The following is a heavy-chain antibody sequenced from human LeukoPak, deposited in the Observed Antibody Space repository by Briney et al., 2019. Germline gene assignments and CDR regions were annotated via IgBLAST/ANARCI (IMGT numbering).Heavy chain of an antibody. D-gene: IGHD3-9*01. J-gene: IGHJ4*02. CDR2: ISYDGSNK. CDR3: AKRPLRYFDWLSPLDY. Sequence: GSLRLSCAASGFTFSNYGMYWVRQAPGKGLEWVAVISYDGSNKYYADSVKGRFTISRDNSKNTLYLQMNSLRAEDTAVYYCAKRPLRYFDWLSPLDYWGQGTLVTVSS. V-gene: IGHV3-30*18. CDR1: GFTFSNYG.